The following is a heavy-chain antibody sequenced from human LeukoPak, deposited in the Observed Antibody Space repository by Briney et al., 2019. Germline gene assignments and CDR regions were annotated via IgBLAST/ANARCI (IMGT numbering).Heavy chain of an antibody. V-gene: IGHV5-51*01. CDR1: GYSFSSHW. Sequence: PGESLKISCKGSGYSFSSHWIGWVRQTPGKGLEWTAIIYAGNSDAKYSPSFQGQVSISTDRSISTAYLHWSSLKASDTAIYYCAIINHPDGRVYWGQGTLVTVSS. D-gene: IGHD5-24*01. CDR2: IYAGNSDA. J-gene: IGHJ4*02. CDR3: AIINHPDGRVY.